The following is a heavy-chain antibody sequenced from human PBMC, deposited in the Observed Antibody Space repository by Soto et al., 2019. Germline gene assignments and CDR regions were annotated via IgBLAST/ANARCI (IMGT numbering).Heavy chain of an antibody. D-gene: IGHD1-7*01. CDR1: GGSFTSNNW. Sequence: LSLTCAVSGGSFTSNNWWTWVRQPPGQGLEWIGEIYRTGSTNYNPSLKSRVTISLDKSENQFSLKVTSLTAADTAVYYCASRDPGTSVDYWGQGTLVTV. CDR3: ASRDPGTSVDY. CDR2: IYRTGST. J-gene: IGHJ4*02. V-gene: IGHV4-4*02.